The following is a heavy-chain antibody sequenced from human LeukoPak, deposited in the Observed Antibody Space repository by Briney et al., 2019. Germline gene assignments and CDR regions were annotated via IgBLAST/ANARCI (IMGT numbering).Heavy chain of an antibody. J-gene: IGHJ4*02. CDR2: INPNSGGT. CDR3: ARVRTNWGHFDY. CDR1: GYTFTSYY. D-gene: IGHD7-27*01. V-gene: IGHV1-2*02. Sequence: ASVKVSCKASGYTFTSYYMHWVRQAPGQGLEWMGWINPNSGGTNYAQKFQGRVTMTRDTSISTAYMELSRPRSDDTAVYYCARVRTNWGHFDYWGQGTLVTVSS.